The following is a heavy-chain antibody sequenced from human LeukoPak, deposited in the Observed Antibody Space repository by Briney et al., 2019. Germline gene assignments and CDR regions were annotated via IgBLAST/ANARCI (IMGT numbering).Heavy chain of an antibody. CDR3: AKGSSFSRPYYFDY. J-gene: IGHJ4*02. CDR2: INHEGGGI. D-gene: IGHD3-3*02. Sequence: PGGSLRLSCAAPGFTFSESWMTGVRQVPGQGLEGVAHINHEGGGIQYVDSVKGGFTISRENSKNTLYLQMNRLGAEDTVVYYCAKGSSFSRPYYFDYWGQGTLVTVSS. V-gene: IGHV3-7*03. CDR1: GFTFSESW.